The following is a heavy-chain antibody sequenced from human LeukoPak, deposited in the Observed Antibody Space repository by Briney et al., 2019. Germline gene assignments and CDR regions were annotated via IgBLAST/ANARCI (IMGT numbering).Heavy chain of an antibody. V-gene: IGHV4-59*04. CDR1: GGSISSYY. CDR3: ARRYSSGWEFDY. CDR2: IYYSGST. Sequence: SETLSLTCTVSGGSISSYYWSWIRQPPGKGLEWIGYIYYSGSTYYNPSLKSRVTISVDTSKNQFSLKLSSVTAADTAVYYCARRYSSGWEFDYWGQGTLVTVSS. D-gene: IGHD6-19*01. J-gene: IGHJ4*02.